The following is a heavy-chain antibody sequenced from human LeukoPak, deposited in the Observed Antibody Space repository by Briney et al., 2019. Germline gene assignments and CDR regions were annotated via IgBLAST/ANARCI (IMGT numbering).Heavy chain of an antibody. CDR3: ARASSSWISYFDY. D-gene: IGHD6-13*01. Sequence: GASVKVSCKASGYTFTGYYMHWVRQAPGQGLEWMGRINPNSGGTNYAQKFQGRVTMTRDTSISTAYMELSRLRSDDTALYYCARASSSWISYFDYWGQGTLVTVSS. CDR1: GYTFTGYY. V-gene: IGHV1-2*06. CDR2: INPNSGGT. J-gene: IGHJ4*02.